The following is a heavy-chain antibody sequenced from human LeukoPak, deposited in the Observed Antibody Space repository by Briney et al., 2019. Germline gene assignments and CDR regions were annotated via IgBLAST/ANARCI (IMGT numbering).Heavy chain of an antibody. CDR2: ISYSGSST. CDR1: GHPFCSNA. V-gene: IGHV3-23*01. CDR3: ARHITARTPYYFDY. Sequence: GGSLRLSCAASGHPFCSNAVRWAPHAPGKGLEWVSGISYSGSSTYYADSVKGRFTISRDNSKNTLYLQMNSLRAEDTAVYYCARHITARTPYYFDYWGQGTLVTVSS. J-gene: IGHJ4*02. D-gene: IGHD6-25*01.